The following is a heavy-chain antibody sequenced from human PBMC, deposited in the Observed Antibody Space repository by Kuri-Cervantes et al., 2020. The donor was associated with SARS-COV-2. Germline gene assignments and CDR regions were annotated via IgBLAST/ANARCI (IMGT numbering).Heavy chain of an antibody. J-gene: IGHJ2*01. CDR3: ARGSFASSSWQDWYFDL. V-gene: IGHV3-30*04. CDR1: GFTFSSYA. Sequence: GGSLRLSCAASGFTFSSYAMHWVRQAPGKGLEWVAVISYDGSKKYYADSVKGRFTISRDNSKNTLYLQMNSLRAEDTAVYYCARGSFASSSWQDWYFDLWGHGTLVTVSS. CDR2: ISYDGSKK. D-gene: IGHD6-13*01.